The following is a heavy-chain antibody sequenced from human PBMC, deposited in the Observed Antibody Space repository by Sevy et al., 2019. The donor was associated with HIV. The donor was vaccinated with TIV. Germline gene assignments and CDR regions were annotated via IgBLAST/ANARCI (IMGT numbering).Heavy chain of an antibody. CDR3: ARERRTLDYYASSGYNYYFDY. CDR1: GFTFSNYN. D-gene: IGHD3-22*01. Sequence: GGCLRLSCAASGFTFSNYNMNWVRQAPGKGLERVSSITSSSDYIYDADSVKGRFTISRYNAKNSLYLQMNSLRAEDTAVYYCARERRTLDYYASSGYNYYFDYWGQGTLVIVSS. V-gene: IGHV3-21*01. CDR2: ITSSSDYI. J-gene: IGHJ4*02.